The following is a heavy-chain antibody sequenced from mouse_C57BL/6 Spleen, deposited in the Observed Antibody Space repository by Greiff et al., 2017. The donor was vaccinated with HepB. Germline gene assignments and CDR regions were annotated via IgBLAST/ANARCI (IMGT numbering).Heavy chain of an antibody. V-gene: IGHV1-82*01. CDR1: GYAFSSSW. CDR2: IYPGDGDT. CDR3: ARFDSAWFAY. Sequence: VQLQQSGPELVKPGASVKISCKASGYAFSSSWMNWVKQRPGKGLEWIGRIYPGDGDTNYNGKFKGKATLTADKSSSTAYMQLSSLTSEDSAVYFCARFDSAWFAYWAKGLWSLSLQ. D-gene: IGHD2-4*01. J-gene: IGHJ3*01.